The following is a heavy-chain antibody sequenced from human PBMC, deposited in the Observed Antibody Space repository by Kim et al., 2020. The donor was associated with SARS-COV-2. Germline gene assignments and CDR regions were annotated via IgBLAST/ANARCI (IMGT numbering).Heavy chain of an antibody. CDR3: ARDGGSSGTTARDYGMDV. CDR1: GFTVSTNY. J-gene: IGHJ6*02. Sequence: GGSLRLSCAASGFTVSTNYMNWVRQAPGKGLEWVSVIYTGGTTYYADSVKGRFTISRDNSKNTLYLQMNSLRAEDTAVYYCARDGGSSGTTARDYGMDVWGQGTTVTVSS. D-gene: IGHD1-26*01. V-gene: IGHV3-53*01. CDR2: IYTGGTT.